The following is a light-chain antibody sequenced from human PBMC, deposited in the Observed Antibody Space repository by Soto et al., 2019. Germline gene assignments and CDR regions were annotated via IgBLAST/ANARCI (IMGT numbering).Light chain of an antibody. V-gene: IGLV1-40*01. CDR2: SNT. Sequence: QSVLTQPPSVSGTLGQRVPISCTGRSSNIGAGYDVQWYQQLPGTAPKLLIHSNTNRPSGVPDRFSASKAGTSASLAITGLQAEDEADYHCQSYDRSLSGVIFGGGTKLTVL. J-gene: IGLJ2*01. CDR3: QSYDRSLSGVI. CDR1: SSNIGAGYD.